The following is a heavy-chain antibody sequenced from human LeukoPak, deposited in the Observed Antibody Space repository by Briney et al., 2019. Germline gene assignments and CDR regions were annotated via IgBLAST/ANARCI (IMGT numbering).Heavy chain of an antibody. V-gene: IGHV3-64D*09. CDR2: ITNSGGST. D-gene: IGHD3-22*01. CDR3: VKGSDAYSDSKSDF. Sequence: GGSLRLSCSASGFTFSSYAMHWVRQAPGKGLEYVSAITNSGGSTYYADSMKGRVTISRDNSKNTLYLQMNSLRHEDTALYYCVKGSDAYSDSKSDFGGQGTRDSVST. J-gene: IGHJ4*02. CDR1: GFTFSSYA.